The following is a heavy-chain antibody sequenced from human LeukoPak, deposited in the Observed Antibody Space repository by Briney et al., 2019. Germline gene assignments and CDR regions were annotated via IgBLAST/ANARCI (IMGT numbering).Heavy chain of an antibody. Sequence: PGGSLRLSCAASGFTFSDYYMSWIRQAPGKGLEWVSYISSSGSTIYYADSVKGRFTISRDNAKNSLYLQMNSLRAEDTAVYYCAIEQWLVPRAYYWGQGTLVTVSS. CDR3: AIEQWLVPRAYY. V-gene: IGHV3-11*01. CDR2: ISSSGSTI. D-gene: IGHD6-19*01. J-gene: IGHJ4*02. CDR1: GFTFSDYY.